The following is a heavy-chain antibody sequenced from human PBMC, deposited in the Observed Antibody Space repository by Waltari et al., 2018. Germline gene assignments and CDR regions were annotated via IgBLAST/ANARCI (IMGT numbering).Heavy chain of an antibody. CDR2: VNSDGGST. J-gene: IGHJ4*02. V-gene: IGHV3-74*01. Sequence: VESGGGLVQPGVSLRLSCAASVFTFSSYWMHWVRQAPGQGLVWVSRVNSDGGSTSYADSVKGRFTISRDNAKNTLYLQMNSLRAEDTDVYYCIVGATNLLGYWGQGTLVTVSS. CDR3: IVGATNLLGY. CDR1: VFTFSSYW. D-gene: IGHD1-26*01.